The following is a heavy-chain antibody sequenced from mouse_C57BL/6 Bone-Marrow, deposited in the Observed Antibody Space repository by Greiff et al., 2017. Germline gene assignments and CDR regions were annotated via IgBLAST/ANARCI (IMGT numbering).Heavy chain of an antibody. CDR3: AEGVYSNYGY. D-gene: IGHD2-5*01. Sequence: QVQLKQSGPELVKPGASVKISCKASGYAFSSSWMNWVKQRPGKGLEWIGRIYPGDGDTNYNGKFKGKATLTADKSSSTAYMQLSSLTSEDSAVYFGAEGVYSNYGYWGQGTTLTVSS. CDR1: GYAFSSSW. J-gene: IGHJ2*01. CDR2: IYPGDGDT. V-gene: IGHV1-82*01.